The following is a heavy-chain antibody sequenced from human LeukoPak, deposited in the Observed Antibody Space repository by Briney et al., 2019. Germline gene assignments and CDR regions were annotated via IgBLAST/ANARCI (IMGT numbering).Heavy chain of an antibody. CDR2: ISSSGGST. CDR3: AKGESNWDYYFDY. D-gene: IGHD7-27*01. V-gene: IGHV3-23*01. J-gene: IGHJ4*02. Sequence: GGSLRLTCAASGFTYSSYAMSWVRQAPGKGLEWVSAISSSGGSTYYADSVKGRFTISRDNSKNTLFLQMNSLRAEDTAVYYCAKGESNWDYYFDYWGQGTLVTVSS. CDR1: GFTYSSYA.